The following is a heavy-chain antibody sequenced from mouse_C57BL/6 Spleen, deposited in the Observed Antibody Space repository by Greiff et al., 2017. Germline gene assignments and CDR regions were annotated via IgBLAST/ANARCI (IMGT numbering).Heavy chain of an antibody. CDR3: ARSYCSSYWYFDV. Sequence: EVQLQQSGPELVKPGASVKISCKASGYSFTGYYMNWVKQSPEKSLEWIGEINPSTGGTTYNQKFKAKATLTVDKSSSTAYMQLKSLTSEDSAVYCCARSYCSSYWYFDVWGTGTTVTVSS. D-gene: IGHD1-1*01. CDR1: GYSFTGYY. CDR2: INPSTGGT. V-gene: IGHV1-42*01. J-gene: IGHJ1*03.